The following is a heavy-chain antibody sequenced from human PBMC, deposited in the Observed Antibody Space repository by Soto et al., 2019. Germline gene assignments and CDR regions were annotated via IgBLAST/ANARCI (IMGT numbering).Heavy chain of an antibody. J-gene: IGHJ4*02. CDR2: IHHSGSA. CDR1: GGSISSTNW. D-gene: IGHD1-7*01. V-gene: IGHV4-4*02. CDR3: ARYSALSGTYYFDY. Sequence: QVQLQESGPGLVKPSGTLCLICAVSGGSISSTNWWSWDRQTPGRGLEWIAEIHHSGSANYNPSLKSRVTISVDKSKNHFSLKLSSVTAADTAVYHCARYSALSGTYYFDYWGQGTLVTVSS.